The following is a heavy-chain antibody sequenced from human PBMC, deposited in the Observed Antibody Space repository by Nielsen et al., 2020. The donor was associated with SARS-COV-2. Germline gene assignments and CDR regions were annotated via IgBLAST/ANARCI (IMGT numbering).Heavy chain of an antibody. CDR1: AFTFSTYW. Sequence: GESLKISCAASAFTFSTYWMHWVRQAPGKGLEWVSYISSSGSTIYYADSVKGRFTISRDNAKNSLYLQMNSLRAEDTAVYYCARDLDYGGNSAYYYGMDVWGQGTTVTVSS. V-gene: IGHV3-48*04. CDR2: ISSSGSTI. CDR3: ARDLDYGGNSAYYYGMDV. J-gene: IGHJ6*02. D-gene: IGHD4-23*01.